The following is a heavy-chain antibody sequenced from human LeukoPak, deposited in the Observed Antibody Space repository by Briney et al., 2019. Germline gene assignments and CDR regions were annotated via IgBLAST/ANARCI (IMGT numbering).Heavy chain of an antibody. Sequence: SETLSLTCAVSGGSLSGYYWTWIRQPPGKGLEWIGEINHSGSTNYNPSLKSRVTISVDTSKNQFSLKLNSVTAADTAVYYCGRDRAGTTHYWGQGTLVTVSS. CDR1: GGSLSGYY. D-gene: IGHD4-11*01. V-gene: IGHV4-34*01. CDR3: GRDRAGTTHY. J-gene: IGHJ4*02. CDR2: INHSGST.